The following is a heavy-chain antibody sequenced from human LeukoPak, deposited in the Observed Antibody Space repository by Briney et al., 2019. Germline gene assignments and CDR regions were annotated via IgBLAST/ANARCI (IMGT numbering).Heavy chain of an antibody. J-gene: IGHJ4*02. CDR3: ARARYYYGSGLFDY. CDR2: IYSGGST. V-gene: IGHV3-53*05. CDR1: GFTVSSNY. Sequence: QSGGSLRLSCAASGFTVSSNYMSWVRQAPGKGLEWVSVIYSGGSTYYADSVKGRFTISRDNSKNTLYLQMNSLRAEDTAVYYCARARYYYGSGLFDYWGQGTLVTVSS. D-gene: IGHD3-10*01.